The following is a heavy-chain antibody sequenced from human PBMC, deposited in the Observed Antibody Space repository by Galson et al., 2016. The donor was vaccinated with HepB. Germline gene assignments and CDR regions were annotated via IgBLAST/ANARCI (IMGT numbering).Heavy chain of an antibody. J-gene: IGHJ4*02. V-gene: IGHV4-59*01. CDR2: IYYSGST. D-gene: IGHD3-9*01. Sequence: SETLSLTCTVSGASISSYYWSWIRQPPGKGLEWIGYIYYSGSTNYNPSLKSRVTISVDTSKKQFSLKLNSVTAADTAVYYCARAYYDILTAYSYFDYWGQGILATVSS. CDR1: GASISSYY. CDR3: ARAYYDILTAYSYFDY.